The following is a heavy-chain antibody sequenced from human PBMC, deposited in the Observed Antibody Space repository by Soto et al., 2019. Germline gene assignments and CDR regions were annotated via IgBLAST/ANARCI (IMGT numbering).Heavy chain of an antibody. J-gene: IGHJ6*02. V-gene: IGHV3-21*01. CDR2: ISSSSSYI. CDR1: GFTFSSYS. Sequence: EVQLVESGGGLVKPGGSLRLSCAASGFTFSSYSMNWVRQAPGKGLEWVSSISSSSSYIYYADSVKGRFTISRDNAKHSLYLQMNSLRAEDTAVYYCAINGGFWSGYASAGYYYYGMDVWGQGTTVTVSS. CDR3: AINGGFWSGYASAGYYYYGMDV. D-gene: IGHD3-3*01.